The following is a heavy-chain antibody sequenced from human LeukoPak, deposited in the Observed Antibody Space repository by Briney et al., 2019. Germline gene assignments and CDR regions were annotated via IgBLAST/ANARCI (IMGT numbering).Heavy chain of an antibody. CDR2: IWPDGTNK. J-gene: IGHJ4*02. CDR1: GFPFSSYG. D-gene: IGHD5-12*01. CDR3: ARHNHGYDWDY. Sequence: GGSLRLSCAASGFPFSSYGMHWVRQAPGKGRGWVAVIWPDGTNKYYADSVKGRFTVSRDNSKNTLYLQMNSLRAEDTAVYYCARHNHGYDWDYWGQGTLVTVSS. V-gene: IGHV3-33*01.